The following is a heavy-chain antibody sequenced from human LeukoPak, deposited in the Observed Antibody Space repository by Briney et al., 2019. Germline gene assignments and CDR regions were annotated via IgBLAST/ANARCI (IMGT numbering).Heavy chain of an antibody. CDR1: GGTFSSYA. J-gene: IGHJ6*03. D-gene: IGHD3-10*01. Sequence: ASVKVSCKASGGTFSSYAISWVRQAPGQGLEWMGWMNPNSGNTGYAQKFQGRVTMTRNTSISTAYMELSSLRSEDTAVYYCARGTYGSGSYYHYYYYMDVWGKGTTVTISS. CDR3: ARGTYGSGSYYHYYYYMDV. CDR2: MNPNSGNT. V-gene: IGHV1-8*02.